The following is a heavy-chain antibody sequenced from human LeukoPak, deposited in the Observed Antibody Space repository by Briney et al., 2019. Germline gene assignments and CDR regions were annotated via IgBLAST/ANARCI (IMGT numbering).Heavy chain of an antibody. CDR1: GFTFDDYT. CDR2: ISWDGGST. D-gene: IGHD3-10*01. Sequence: GGSLRLSCAASGFTFDDYTMHWVRQAPGKGLEWVSLISWDGGSTYYADSVKGRFTISRDNSKNSLYLQMNSLRTEDTALYYCAKDLWFGEKDYYYYYMDVWGKGTTVTISS. J-gene: IGHJ6*03. V-gene: IGHV3-43*01. CDR3: AKDLWFGEKDYYYYYMDV.